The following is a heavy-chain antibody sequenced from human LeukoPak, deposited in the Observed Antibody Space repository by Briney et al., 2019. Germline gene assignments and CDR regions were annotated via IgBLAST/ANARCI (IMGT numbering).Heavy chain of an antibody. Sequence: GSLRLSLAASGFTFSSYGMHWVRPAPGKGLEWVAFILYDGSNKYYSDSVKGRFTISRDNSKNTLYLQMNSLRAEDTAVYYCAKDVVVIARGGDYWGQGTLVTVSS. V-gene: IGHV3-30*02. CDR3: AKDVVVIARGGDY. CDR2: ILYDGSNK. CDR1: GFTFSSYG. D-gene: IGHD2-21*01. J-gene: IGHJ4*02.